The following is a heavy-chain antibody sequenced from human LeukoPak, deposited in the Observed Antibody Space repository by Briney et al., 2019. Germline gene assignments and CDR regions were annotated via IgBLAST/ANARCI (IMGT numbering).Heavy chain of an antibody. CDR1: GYTLTELS. Sequence: ASVTVSCKVSGYTLTELSMHWVRQAPGKGLEWMGGFDPEDGETIYAQKFQGRVTRTEDTSTDTAYMELSSLRSEDTAVYYCATGVYYGSGSYDSRSNWFDPWGQGTLVTVSS. D-gene: IGHD3-10*01. CDR2: FDPEDGET. J-gene: IGHJ5*02. V-gene: IGHV1-24*01. CDR3: ATGVYYGSGSYDSRSNWFDP.